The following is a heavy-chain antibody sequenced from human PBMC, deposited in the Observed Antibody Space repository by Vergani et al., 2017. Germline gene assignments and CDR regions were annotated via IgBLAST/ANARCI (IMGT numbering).Heavy chain of an antibody. J-gene: IGHJ4*02. V-gene: IGHV3-48*01. CDR3: ARSLVAGKGGY. CDR1: GFTFSSYS. Sequence: EGRLVESGGASRRPGESLRLSCAASGFTFSSYSMNWVRQAPGKGLEWISYISTTSDTIYYADSVRGRFTISRDNAKNSLYLEMNSLRVEDTAVYFCARSLVAGKGGYWGQGTRVAVSS. D-gene: IGHD6-19*01. CDR2: ISTTSDTI.